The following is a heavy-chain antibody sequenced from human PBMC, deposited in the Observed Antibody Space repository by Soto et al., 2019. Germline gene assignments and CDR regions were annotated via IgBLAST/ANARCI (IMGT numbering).Heavy chain of an antibody. D-gene: IGHD6-13*01. CDR3: ARDNLRQQLVLFAFDI. CDR2: IYYSGST. J-gene: IGHJ3*02. V-gene: IGHV4-31*03. Sequence: QVQLQESGPGLVKPSQTLSLTCTVSGGSISSGGYYWSWIRQHPGKGLEWIGYIYYSGSTYYNPSLKSRVTISVDTSKNQFSLKLSSVTAADTAVYYCARDNLRQQLVLFAFDIWGQGTMVTVSS. CDR1: GGSISSGGYY.